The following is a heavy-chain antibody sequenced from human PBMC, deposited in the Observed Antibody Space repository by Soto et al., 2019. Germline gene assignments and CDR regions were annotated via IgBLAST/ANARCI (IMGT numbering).Heavy chain of an antibody. D-gene: IGHD5-12*01. V-gene: IGHV6-1*01. CDR3: AKGDNLGPKTGYAFDP. Sequence: PSQTLSLTCAISGDSVSSNTASWNWIRQSPSRGLEWLGRTYSRSKWYNDYAVPVKSRIIINPDTSNNQFSLQLNSVTPEDTAVYFCAKGDNLGPKTGYAFDPWGQGIMVTVSS. J-gene: IGHJ5*02. CDR1: GDSVSSNTAS. CDR2: TYSRSKWYN.